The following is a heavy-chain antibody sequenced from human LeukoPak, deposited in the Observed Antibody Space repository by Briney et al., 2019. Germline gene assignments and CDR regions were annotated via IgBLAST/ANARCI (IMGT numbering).Heavy chain of an antibody. J-gene: IGHJ4*02. V-gene: IGHV4-61*01. Sequence: SETLSLTCTVSGDSVSNGNYYWNWLRQRPGKALEWIGYIYYTGSTYYNPSLEGRVTISVDTSRNQFSVKLSSVTAADMAVYYCARSQNYYGSGDYWSQGTLVTVSS. CDR2: IYYTGST. CDR1: GDSVSNGNYY. D-gene: IGHD3-10*01. CDR3: ARSQNYYGSGDY.